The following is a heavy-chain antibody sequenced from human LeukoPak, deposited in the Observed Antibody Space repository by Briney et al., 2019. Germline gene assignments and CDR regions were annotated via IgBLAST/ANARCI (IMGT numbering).Heavy chain of an antibody. CDR2: VNRDGSST. Sequence: GGSLRLSCAASGFTFSDYWMHWVRHAPGKGLVWVSRVNRDGSSTSYADSVKGRFTISRDNAKNTLSLQMNSLRAEDTAVYYCARDRSISAAGDTYWGQGTLVTVSS. D-gene: IGHD6-13*01. J-gene: IGHJ4*02. V-gene: IGHV3-74*01. CDR1: GFTFSDYW. CDR3: ARDRSISAAGDTY.